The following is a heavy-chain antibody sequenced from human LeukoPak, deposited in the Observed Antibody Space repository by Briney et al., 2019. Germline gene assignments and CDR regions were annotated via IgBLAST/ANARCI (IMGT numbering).Heavy chain of an antibody. V-gene: IGHV1-46*01. Sequence: ASVKVSCKASGYTFTSYYMHWVRQAPGQGLEWMGIINPSGGSTSYAQKFQGRVTMTRDMSTSTVYMELSSLRSEDTAVYYCARVERIAAAGYYFDYWGQGTLVTVSS. CDR1: GYTFTSYY. CDR2: INPSGGST. D-gene: IGHD6-13*01. J-gene: IGHJ4*02. CDR3: ARVERIAAAGYYFDY.